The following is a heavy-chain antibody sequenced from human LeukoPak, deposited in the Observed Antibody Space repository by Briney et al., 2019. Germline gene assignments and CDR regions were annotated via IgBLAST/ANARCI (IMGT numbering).Heavy chain of an antibody. V-gene: IGHV3-33*06. J-gene: IGHJ4*02. CDR2: IWYDGSNK. Sequence: GRSLRLSCAASGFTFSSHGMHWVRQAPGKGLEWVAVIWYDGSNKYYADSVKGRFTISRDNSKNTLYLQMNSLRAEDTAVYYCAKDRGHIVVVPAAIDYWGQGTLVTVSS. CDR3: AKDRGHIVVVPAAIDY. D-gene: IGHD2-2*02. CDR1: GFTFSSHG.